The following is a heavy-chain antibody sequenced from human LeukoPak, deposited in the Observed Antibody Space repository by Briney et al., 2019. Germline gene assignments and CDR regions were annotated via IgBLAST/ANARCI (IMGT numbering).Heavy chain of an antibody. CDR2: INPSGGST. D-gene: IGHD6-19*01. J-gene: IGHJ4*02. CDR1: GYTFTSYY. CDR3: ARDPIVSSGWLGGDY. V-gene: IGHV1-46*01. Sequence: GASVNVSCKASGYTFTSYYMHWVRQAPGQGLEWMGIINPSGGSTSYAQKFQGRVTMTRDTSTSTVYMELSSLRSEDTAVYYCARDPIVSSGWLGGDYWGQGTLVTVSS.